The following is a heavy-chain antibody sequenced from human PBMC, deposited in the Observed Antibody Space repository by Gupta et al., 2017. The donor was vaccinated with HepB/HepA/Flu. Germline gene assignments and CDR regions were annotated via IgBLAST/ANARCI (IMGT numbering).Heavy chain of an antibody. CDR1: GFTCSTYS. CDR2: IGSSGKCV. CDR3: ARDYCRGGSCYQLGDY. J-gene: IGHJ4*02. D-gene: IGHD2-15*01. V-gene: IGHV3-21*01. Sequence: EVQLVESGGGLVKPGGSLRLPRAASGFTCSTYSMNWVRQAPGKGLEWVSTIGSSGKCVYYADSVKGRFNLSRDNAKNSLFLQMNSLRAEDTAVYYCARDYCRGGSCYQLGDYWGQGTLVTVSS.